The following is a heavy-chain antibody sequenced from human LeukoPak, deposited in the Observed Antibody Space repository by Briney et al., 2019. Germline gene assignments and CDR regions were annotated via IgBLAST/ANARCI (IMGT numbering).Heavy chain of an antibody. CDR2: ISGSGGT. CDR3: AKPPSGGNFEN. Sequence: GGSLRLSCAASGFTFNNYAMSWVRQAPGKGLEWVSAISGSGGTYYADSVKGRFIISRDNSKNTLYLQMNSLRAEDTAIYYCAKPPSGGNFENWGQGTLVTVSS. CDR1: GFTFNNYA. J-gene: IGHJ4*02. D-gene: IGHD3-10*01. V-gene: IGHV3-23*01.